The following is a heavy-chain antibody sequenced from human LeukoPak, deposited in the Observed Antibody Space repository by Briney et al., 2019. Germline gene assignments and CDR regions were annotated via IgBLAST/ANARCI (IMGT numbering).Heavy chain of an antibody. V-gene: IGHV4-59*08. D-gene: IGHD1-26*01. CDR3: VRLVGATPDC. CDR2: IYYSGST. CDR1: GCSISNYD. J-gene: IGHJ4*02. Sequence: SETLSLTCTVSGCSISNYDWSWFRQPPGKGLEWIGYIYYSGSTNSNPSLKSRVTISVDTSKNQFSLQLSSVTAADTAVYYCVRLVGATPDCWGQGTLVTVSS.